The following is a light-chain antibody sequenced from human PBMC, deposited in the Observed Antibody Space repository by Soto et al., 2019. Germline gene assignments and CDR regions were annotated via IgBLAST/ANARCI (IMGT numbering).Light chain of an antibody. J-gene: IGKJ1*01. CDR3: QQYDSSPWT. CDR2: SAS. Sequence: ESVLTRSPGTLSLSPGERATLSCRASQSVSSNYLSWYQQKPGQPPRLLIYSASRRVTGIPDRFSGSGSGTDFTLTISRLEPEDFAVYYCQQYDSSPWTFGQGTKVEIK. V-gene: IGKV3-20*01. CDR1: QSVSSNY.